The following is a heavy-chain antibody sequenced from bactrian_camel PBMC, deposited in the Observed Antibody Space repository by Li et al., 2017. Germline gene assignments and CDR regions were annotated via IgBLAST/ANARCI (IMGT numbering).Heavy chain of an antibody. D-gene: IGHD1*01. CDR1: GYTYSINC. Sequence: VQLVESGGGSVQAGGSLRLSCTASGYTYSINCMGWFRQAPGNERELISTISSDGTTSYADSVKGRFTISQDNAKNTLYLEMNSLKTEDTAVYYCAGGGDDQTHRPLLPCLFGYWGQGTQVTVS. V-gene: IGHV3S53*01. J-gene: IGHJ6*01. CDR2: ISSDGTT. CDR3: AGGGDDQTHRPLLPCLFGY.